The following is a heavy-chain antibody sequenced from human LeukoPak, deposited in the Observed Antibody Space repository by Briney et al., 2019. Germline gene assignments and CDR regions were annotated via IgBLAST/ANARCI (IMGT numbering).Heavy chain of an antibody. CDR1: GFTFSDYY. V-gene: IGHV3-11*04. CDR2: ISGSGSTI. CDR3: ARDLHSSTKYYYYYYMDV. Sequence: GGSLRLSCAASGFTFSDYYMSWIRQAPGKGLEWVSYISGSGSTIYYAGSVKGRFTISRDNAKNSLYLQMNSLRAEDTAVYYCARDLHSSTKYYYYYYMDVWGKGTTVTVSS. D-gene: IGHD6-13*01. J-gene: IGHJ6*03.